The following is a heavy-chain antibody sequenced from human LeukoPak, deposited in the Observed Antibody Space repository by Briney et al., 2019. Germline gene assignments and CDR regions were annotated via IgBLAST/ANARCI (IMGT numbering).Heavy chain of an antibody. V-gene: IGHV1-69*04. CDR3: ASGGIVATMTFDY. J-gene: IGHJ4*02. Sequence: ASVTVSCKASGGTFSSYAISWVRQAPGQGLEWMGRIIPILGIANYAQKFQGRVTITADKSTSTAYMELSSLRSEDTAVYYCASGGIVATMTFDYWGQGTLVTVSS. D-gene: IGHD5-12*01. CDR1: GGTFSSYA. CDR2: IIPILGIA.